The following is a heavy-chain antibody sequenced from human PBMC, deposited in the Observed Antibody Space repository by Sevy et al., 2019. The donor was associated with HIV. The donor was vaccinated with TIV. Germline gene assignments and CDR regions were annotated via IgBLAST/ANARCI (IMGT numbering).Heavy chain of an antibody. Sequence: ASVKVSCKASGYPFSSYGISWVRQAPGQGLEWMGWISADSGNSNYEQNLQGRVTMTTDTSTSTAYMELRSLRFDDTAVYYCARDLGGYCGNSIDYRGQGTLVTVSS. V-gene: IGHV1-18*01. D-gene: IGHD2-21*02. CDR2: ISADSGNS. CDR3: ARDLGGYCGNSIDY. CDR1: GYPFSSYG. J-gene: IGHJ4*02.